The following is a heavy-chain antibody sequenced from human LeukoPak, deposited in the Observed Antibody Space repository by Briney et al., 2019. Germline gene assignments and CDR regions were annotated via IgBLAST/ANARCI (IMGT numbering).Heavy chain of an antibody. CDR2: GYYSGST. J-gene: IGHJ4*02. D-gene: IGHD6-19*01. Sequence: SDTLSLTCTVSGGSISSYYWSWIRQPPGKGLEWIGYGYYSGSTNYNPSLKSRVTISVDTSKNQFSLKLSSVTAADTAVYYCARGIAVAGSDYWGQGTPVTVSS. V-gene: IGHV4-59*07. CDR1: GGSISSYY. CDR3: ARGIAVAGSDY.